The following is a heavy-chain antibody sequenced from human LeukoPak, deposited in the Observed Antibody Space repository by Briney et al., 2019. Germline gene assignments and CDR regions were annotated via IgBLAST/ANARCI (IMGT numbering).Heavy chain of an antibody. J-gene: IGHJ5*02. V-gene: IGHV4-39*01. Sequence: SETLSLTCTVSGVSISGSDYYWGWIRQPPGKGLEWIGSIYYGGSTYYNPSLKSRVTISVDTSMNQFSLKLSFVTTADTAVYYCARALGYCSGGSCTRGYNWFDPWGQGTLVTVPS. CDR1: GVSISGSDYY. CDR3: ARALGYCSGGSCTRGYNWFDP. D-gene: IGHD2-15*01. CDR2: IYYGGST.